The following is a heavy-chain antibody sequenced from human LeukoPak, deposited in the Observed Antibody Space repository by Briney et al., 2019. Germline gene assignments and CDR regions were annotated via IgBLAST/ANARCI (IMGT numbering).Heavy chain of an antibody. J-gene: IGHJ4*02. CDR3: ARGGMVVTAPWDY. Sequence: KPSETLSLTCTVSGGSISSYYWSWSRQPARKGLGWIWRIYTSGSTNYNPSLKSRVTMSVDTSKNQFSLKLSSVTVADTAVYYCARGGMVVTAPWDYWGQGTLVTVSS. CDR1: GGSISSYY. CDR2: IYTSGST. D-gene: IGHD2-21*02. V-gene: IGHV4-4*07.